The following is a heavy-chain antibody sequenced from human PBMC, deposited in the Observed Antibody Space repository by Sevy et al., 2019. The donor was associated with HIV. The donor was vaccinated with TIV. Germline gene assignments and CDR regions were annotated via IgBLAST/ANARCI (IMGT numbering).Heavy chain of an antibody. D-gene: IGHD2-21*01. CDR3: AAPPFVHDCASNWFDP. Sequence: SETLSLTCTVSGGSISSSRYYWGWIRPPPGKGLEWIGSFYYSGSTYYNPSLRSRVTISVDTSKNQFSLKLTSVTAADWAVYYCAAPPFVHDCASNWFDPWGQGTLVTVSS. V-gene: IGHV4-39*01. J-gene: IGHJ5*02. CDR2: FYYSGST. CDR1: GGSISSSRYY.